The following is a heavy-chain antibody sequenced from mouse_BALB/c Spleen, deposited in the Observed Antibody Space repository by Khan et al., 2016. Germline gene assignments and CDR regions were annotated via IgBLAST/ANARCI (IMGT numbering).Heavy chain of an antibody. CDR3: ARRVNRSYYYTMDY. CDR2: FYPSNGGT. D-gene: IGHD2-1*01. CDR1: GYTFTSYW. V-gene: IGHV1S81*02. Sequence: QVQLQQPGAELVRPGVSVKLSCKASGYTFTSYWMHWIKLRPEQGLERIGEFYPSNGGTNYNEKFRSKATLTVENDSITVYRPLSSLTSEYYAVYYCARRVNRSYYYTMDYWGRGTADTVSS. J-gene: IGHJ4*01.